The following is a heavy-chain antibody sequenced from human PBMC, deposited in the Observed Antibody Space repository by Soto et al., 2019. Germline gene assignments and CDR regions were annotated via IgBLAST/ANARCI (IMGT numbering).Heavy chain of an antibody. CDR3: AREDCTGGYCFFDY. CDR1: GGSITNSDFY. J-gene: IGHJ4*02. V-gene: IGHV4-39*01. D-gene: IGHD2-8*02. Sequence: KPSETLSLTCAVSGGSITNSDFYWDWVRQPPGKGLEWIGSVYYTGSTNFNPSLKGRVTISVDTSANQFYLRLSSVTAADTAVYYCAREDCTGGYCFFDYWGQGTPVTVSS. CDR2: VYYTGST.